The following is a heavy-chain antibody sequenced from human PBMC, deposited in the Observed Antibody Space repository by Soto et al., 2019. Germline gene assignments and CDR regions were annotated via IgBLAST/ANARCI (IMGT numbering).Heavy chain of an antibody. D-gene: IGHD6-19*01. J-gene: IGHJ5*02. Sequence: EVQLLESGGGLVQPGGSLRLSCAASGFTFSSYAMSWVCQAPGKGLEWVSVISGSGGSTYYADSVKGRFTISRDNSKNTLYLQMNSLRAEDTAVYYCAKDQLAVAGLNWFDPWGQGTLVTVSS. CDR3: AKDQLAVAGLNWFDP. CDR2: ISGSGGST. V-gene: IGHV3-23*01. CDR1: GFTFSSYA.